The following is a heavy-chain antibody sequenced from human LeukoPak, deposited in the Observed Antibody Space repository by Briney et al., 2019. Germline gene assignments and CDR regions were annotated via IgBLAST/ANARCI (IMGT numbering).Heavy chain of an antibody. CDR1: GFTFSSYG. J-gene: IGHJ4*02. CDR2: ISYDGSNK. V-gene: IGHV3-30*18. CDR3: AKDIGGTVTSDY. Sequence: GGSLRLSCAASGFTFSSYGMHWVRQAPGKGLEWVAVISYDGSNKYYADSVKGRFTISRDKSKNTLYLQMNSLRAEDTAVYYCAKDIGGTVTSDYWGQGTLVTVSS. D-gene: IGHD4-17*01.